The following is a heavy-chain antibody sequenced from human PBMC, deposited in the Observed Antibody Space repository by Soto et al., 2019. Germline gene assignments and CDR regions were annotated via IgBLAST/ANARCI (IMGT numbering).Heavy chain of an antibody. CDR2: ISSSSSYI. V-gene: IGHV3-21*01. D-gene: IGHD3-22*01. CDR3: ASAEYYFATSGWYH. CDR1: GFTFSSYS. Sequence: EVPLVESGGGLVKPGGSLRLSCAASGFTFSSYSMNWVRQAPGKGLEWVSSISSSSSYIYYADSVKGRFTISRDNAKNSLYLQMNSLRAEDRAVYYCASAEYYFATSGWYHWGQGTLVPVSS. J-gene: IGHJ5*02.